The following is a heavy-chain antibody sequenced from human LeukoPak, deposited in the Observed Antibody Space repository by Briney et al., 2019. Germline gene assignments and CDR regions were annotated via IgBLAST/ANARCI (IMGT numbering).Heavy chain of an antibody. CDR2: INPNSGGT. J-gene: IGHJ5*02. CDR1: GYTFTGYY. Sequence: ASVKVSCKASGYTFTGYYMHWVRQAPGQGLEWMGWINPNSGGTNYAQKFQGWVTMTRDTSISTAYMELSRLRSDDTAVYYYARDNCSSTSCYGFFGWFDPWGQGTLVTVSS. V-gene: IGHV1-2*04. CDR3: ARDNCSSTSCYGFFGWFDP. D-gene: IGHD2-2*01.